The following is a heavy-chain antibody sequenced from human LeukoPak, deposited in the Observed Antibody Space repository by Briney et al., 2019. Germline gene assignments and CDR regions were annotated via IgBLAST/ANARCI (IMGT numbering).Heavy chain of an antibody. J-gene: IGHJ4*02. V-gene: IGHV1-18*01. CDR1: GYTFTSYG. Sequence: ASVKVSCKASGYTFTSYGISWVRQAPGQGLEGMGWISAYNGNTNYAEKLQDRDTMTTDTSTSTAYMELRSLRSDDTAVYYCARSHIVVVTASSPPDYWGQGTLVTVSS. CDR3: ARSHIVVVTASSPPDY. CDR2: ISAYNGNT. D-gene: IGHD2-21*02.